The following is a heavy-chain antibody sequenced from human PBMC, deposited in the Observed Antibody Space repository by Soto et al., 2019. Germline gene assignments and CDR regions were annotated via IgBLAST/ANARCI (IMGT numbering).Heavy chain of an antibody. J-gene: IGHJ6*02. Sequence: GGSLRLSCAASGFTFSSYAMSWVRQAPGKGLEWVSAISGSGGSTYYADSVKGRFTISRDNSKNTLYLQMNSLRAEDTAVYYCAKGPHHWSGYYYYYYYGMDVWGQGTTVTVSS. CDR1: GFTFSSYA. D-gene: IGHD3-3*01. CDR3: AKGPHHWSGYYYYYYYGMDV. V-gene: IGHV3-23*01. CDR2: ISGSGGST.